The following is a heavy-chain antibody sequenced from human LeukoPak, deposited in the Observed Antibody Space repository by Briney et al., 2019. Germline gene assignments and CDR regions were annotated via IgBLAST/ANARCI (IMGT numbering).Heavy chain of an antibody. CDR1: GFTFSSYG. V-gene: IGHV3-30*02. Sequence: GGSLRLSCAASGFTFSSYGMHWVRQAPGKGLDWVAFIHHDGSNKYYADSVRGRFTISRDNSKNTLYLQMNSLRAEDTAVYYCAELGITMIGGVLGKGTTVTISS. CDR3: AELGITMIGGV. CDR2: IHHDGSNK. J-gene: IGHJ6*04. D-gene: IGHD3-10*02.